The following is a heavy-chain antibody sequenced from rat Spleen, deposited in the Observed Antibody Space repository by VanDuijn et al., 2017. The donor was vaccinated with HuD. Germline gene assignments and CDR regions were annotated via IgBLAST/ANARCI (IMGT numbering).Heavy chain of an antibody. D-gene: IGHD1-7*01. V-gene: IGHV5S23*01. CDR1: GFTFSNYD. CDR2: ISTGGGNT. CDR3: ARGGVYGYPFDY. Sequence: EVQLVESGGGLVQPGRSLKLSCAASGFTFSNYDMAWVRQAPTKGLEWVASISTGGGNTYYRDSVKGRFTISRDNAKSTLYLQMDSLRSEDTATYYCARGGVYGYPFDYWGQGVMVTVSS. J-gene: IGHJ2*01.